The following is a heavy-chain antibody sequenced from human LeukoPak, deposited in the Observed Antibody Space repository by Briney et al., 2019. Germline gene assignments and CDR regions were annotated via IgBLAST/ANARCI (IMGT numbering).Heavy chain of an antibody. J-gene: IGHJ4*02. D-gene: IGHD6-13*01. Sequence: ASVKVSCKASGYTFTSYAMNWVRQAPGQGLEWMGIINPSGGSTSYAQKFQGRVTMTRDMSTSTVYMELSSLRSEDTAVYYCARDQGGSSWFDYWGQGTLVTVSS. CDR2: INPSGGST. V-gene: IGHV1-46*01. CDR1: GYTFTSYA. CDR3: ARDQGGSSWFDY.